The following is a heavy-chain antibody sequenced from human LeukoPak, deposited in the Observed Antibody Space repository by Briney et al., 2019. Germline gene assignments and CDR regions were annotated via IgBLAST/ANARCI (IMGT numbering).Heavy chain of an antibody. CDR2: ISGSGGST. CDR3: ARSGSYYEDY. CDR1: GFSFSSYG. D-gene: IGHD1-26*01. V-gene: IGHV3-23*01. J-gene: IGHJ4*02. Sequence: GGSLRLSCAASGFSFSSYGMYWVRQAPGKGLEWVSAISGSGGSTYYADSVKGRFTISRDNSKNTLYLQMNSLRAEDTAVYYCARSGSYYEDYWGQGTLVTVSS.